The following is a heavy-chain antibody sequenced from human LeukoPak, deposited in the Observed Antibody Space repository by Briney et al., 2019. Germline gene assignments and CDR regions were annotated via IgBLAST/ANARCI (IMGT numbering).Heavy chain of an antibody. J-gene: IGHJ4*02. D-gene: IGHD6-13*01. CDR2: ISSGAATI. CDR1: GFTFSSYE. V-gene: IGHV3-48*03. Sequence: GKSLRLSCAASGFTFSSYEMNWVRQAPGKGLEWVSSISSGAATIYYADSVKGRFTISRDNAKNSLYLLMSSLRAEDTAVYYCARVGILSSSWLLYWGQGTLVTVSS. CDR3: ARVGILSSSWLLY.